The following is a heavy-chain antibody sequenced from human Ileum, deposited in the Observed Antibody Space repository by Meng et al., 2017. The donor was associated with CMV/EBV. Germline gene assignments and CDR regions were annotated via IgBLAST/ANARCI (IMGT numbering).Heavy chain of an antibody. J-gene: IGHJ1*01. CDR1: GGSISSYC. D-gene: IGHD6-13*01. CDR2: TCYNGDS. Sequence: QEAGRGRVKPSYALSLTCTVSGGSISSYCFSWIRQPPGNGLEWIGYTCYNGDSNYNPLLKSRVTISVDTSKNQFSLKLSSVTAADTAMYYCALRGSAAGTFQHWGQGTLVTVSS. V-gene: IGHV4-59*01. CDR3: ALRGSAAGTFQH.